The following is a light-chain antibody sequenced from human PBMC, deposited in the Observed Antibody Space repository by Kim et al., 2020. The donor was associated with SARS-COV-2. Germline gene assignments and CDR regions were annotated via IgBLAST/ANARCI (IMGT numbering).Light chain of an antibody. V-gene: IGKV1-5*01. Sequence: ASVRDRVTVTCRDSQSINKWLAWYQQKPGKAPKLLIFGASSLASGVPPRFSGSGSETKFTLTISSLQPDDFATYYCHHYDSYIPSTFGQGTKLEI. J-gene: IGKJ2*01. CDR2: GAS. CDR1: QSINKW. CDR3: HHYDSYIPST.